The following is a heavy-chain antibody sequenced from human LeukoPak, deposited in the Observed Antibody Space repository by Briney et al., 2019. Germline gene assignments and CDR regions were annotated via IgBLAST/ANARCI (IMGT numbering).Heavy chain of an antibody. CDR2: ISSSSSYI. D-gene: IGHD2-15*01. J-gene: IGHJ6*03. CDR3: ARDLGDIVVVVAATPRAGDYYYMDV. CDR1: GFTFSSYS. V-gene: IGHV3-21*01. Sequence: GGSLRLSCAASGFTFSSYSMNWVRQAPGKGLEWVSSISSSSSYIYYADSVKGRFTISRDNAKNSLYLQMNSLRAEDTAVYYCARDLGDIVVVVAATPRAGDYYYMDVWGKGTTVTVSS.